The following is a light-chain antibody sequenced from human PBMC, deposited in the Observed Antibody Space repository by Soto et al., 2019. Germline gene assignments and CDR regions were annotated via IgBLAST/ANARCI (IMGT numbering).Light chain of an antibody. CDR3: QQYNDWPAT. CDR2: GAS. V-gene: IGKV3-15*01. J-gene: IGKJ1*01. Sequence: EVVMTQSPATLSVSPGERATLSCRASQSVSSNLAWYQQKPGQAPRLLIYGASTRAAGIPARFSGSGSGTDFTLTITSLQSEDFGVYHCQQYNDWPATFGQGTKVDIK. CDR1: QSVSSN.